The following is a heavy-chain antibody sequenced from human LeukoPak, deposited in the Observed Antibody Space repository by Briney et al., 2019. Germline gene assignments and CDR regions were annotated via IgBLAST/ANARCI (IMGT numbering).Heavy chain of an antibody. CDR1: GGSISSGDFY. J-gene: IGHJ2*01. Sequence: SETLSLTCTVSGGSISSGDFYWRWIRQRPGNGLEGIGYVYYGGTTYFTPSLKSRLSISVDTSKNQFSLTVTSVAAADTAVYYCAREIRRGIEWYFDLWGRGTLVTVSS. CDR3: AREIRRGIEWYFDL. CDR2: VYYGGTT. V-gene: IGHV4-31*03. D-gene: IGHD3-16*01.